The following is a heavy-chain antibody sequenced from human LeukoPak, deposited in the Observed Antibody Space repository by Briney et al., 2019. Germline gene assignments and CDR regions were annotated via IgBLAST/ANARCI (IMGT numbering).Heavy chain of an antibody. V-gene: IGHV3-7*01. Sequence: GGSLRLSCAASGFTFSNYWMTWVRQAPGKGLEWVANIKTDGSEKHYADSVEGRFTISRDNAKNSLYLQMNSLRAEDTAVYYCARDRGDGTQSPFYSWGQGTVVTVAS. CDR1: GFTFSNYW. CDR2: IKTDGSEK. D-gene: IGHD5-24*01. CDR3: ARDRGDGTQSPFYS. J-gene: IGHJ4*02.